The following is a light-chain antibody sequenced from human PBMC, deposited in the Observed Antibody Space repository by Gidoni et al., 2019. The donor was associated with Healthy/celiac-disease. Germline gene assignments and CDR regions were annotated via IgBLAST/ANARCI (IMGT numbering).Light chain of an antibody. CDR2: AAS. V-gene: IGKV1-39*01. J-gene: IGKJ2*01. CDR3: QQSYSTPRYT. CDR1: QSISSY. Sequence: DIQMTQSPSSLSASVGDRVTITCRASQSISSYLNWYQQKPGKAPKLLSYAASSLQSGVPSRFSGSESGTDFTLTISSQQPEDFATYYCQQSYSTPRYTFGQGTKLETK.